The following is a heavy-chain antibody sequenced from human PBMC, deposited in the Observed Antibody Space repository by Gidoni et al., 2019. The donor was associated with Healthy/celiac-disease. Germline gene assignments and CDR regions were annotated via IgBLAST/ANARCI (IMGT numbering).Heavy chain of an antibody. CDR1: GYSFTSYW. J-gene: IGHJ6*02. D-gene: IGHD4-17*01. CDR2: IYPGDSDT. Sequence: EVQLVQSGAEANKPGESLTISCKGSGYSFTSYWIGWVRQMPGKGLEWMGIIYPGDSDTRYSPSFQGQVTISADKSISTAYLQWSSLKASDTAMYYCARHLGEPTVTYGMDVWGQGTTVTVSS. CDR3: ARHLGEPTVTYGMDV. V-gene: IGHV5-51*01.